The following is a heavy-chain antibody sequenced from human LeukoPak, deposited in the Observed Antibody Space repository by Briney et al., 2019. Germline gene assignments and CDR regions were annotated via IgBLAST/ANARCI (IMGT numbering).Heavy chain of an antibody. CDR2: TYYRSKWYN. V-gene: IGHV6-1*01. D-gene: IGHD5-24*01. CDR3: ARGGQGDGYSADEAFDF. J-gene: IGHJ3*01. Sequence: SQTLSLTCAISGDSVSGNSTASNWIRQPPSRGLEWLGRTYYRSKWYNDYAVSVKSRIIINPDTSKNQLSLQLKSVTPEDTAVYYCARGGQGDGYSADEAFDFWGQGTMVTVSS. CDR1: GDSVSGNSTA.